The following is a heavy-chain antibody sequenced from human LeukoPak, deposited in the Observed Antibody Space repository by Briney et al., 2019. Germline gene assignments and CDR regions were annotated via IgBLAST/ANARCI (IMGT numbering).Heavy chain of an antibody. J-gene: IGHJ3*02. CDR3: ATGYSGGRGAFDI. V-gene: IGHV5-51*01. D-gene: IGHD6-19*01. CDR2: IYPGDSDI. CDR1: GYSFTSYW. Sequence: PGESLQISCKGSGYSFTSYWISWVRQLPGKGLECMGLIYPGDSDIRYSPSFQGQVTISADKSVSTSFLQWSSLKASDTAMYYCATGYSGGRGAFDIWGQGTMVTVSS.